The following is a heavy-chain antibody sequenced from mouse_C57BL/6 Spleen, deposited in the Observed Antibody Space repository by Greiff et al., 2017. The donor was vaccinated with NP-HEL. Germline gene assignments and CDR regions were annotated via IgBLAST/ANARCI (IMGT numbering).Heavy chain of an antibody. Sequence: EVQRVESGGGLVQPGGSLSLSCAASGFTFTDYYMSWVRQPPGKALEWLGFIRNKANGYTTEYSASVKGRFTISRDNSQSILYLQMNALRAEDSATYYCARPYYYGTPWFAYWGQGTLVTVSA. J-gene: IGHJ3*01. V-gene: IGHV7-3*01. CDR1: GFTFTDYY. CDR3: ARPYYYGTPWFAY. CDR2: IRNKANGYTT. D-gene: IGHD1-1*01.